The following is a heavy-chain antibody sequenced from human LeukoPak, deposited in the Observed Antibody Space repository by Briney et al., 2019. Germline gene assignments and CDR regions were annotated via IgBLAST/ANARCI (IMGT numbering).Heavy chain of an antibody. D-gene: IGHD1-26*01. J-gene: IGHJ4*02. Sequence: SETLSLTCSVSGVSISSYYWTWIRQSAGRGLEWIGRTDTSGSTNYNPSLKSRVTMSADTSNNQFSLKLMSVTAADTAVYYCARGQWEIDYWGQGTLVTVSP. CDR2: TDTSGST. CDR1: GVSISSYY. CDR3: ARGQWEIDY. V-gene: IGHV4-4*07.